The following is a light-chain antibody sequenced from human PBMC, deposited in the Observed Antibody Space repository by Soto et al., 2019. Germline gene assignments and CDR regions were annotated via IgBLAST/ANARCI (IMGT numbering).Light chain of an antibody. CDR2: GAS. CDR3: QQYNEWPPLYT. J-gene: IGKJ2*01. V-gene: IGKV3-15*01. Sequence: EIVMTQSPVILSVSPGERATLSCRASQNVNSDLAWYQQKPGQAPRILIYGASTRATDIPARISGSGSGTDFTLTINGLQSEDFAVYYCQQYNEWPPLYTFGQGSKLEIK. CDR1: QNVNSD.